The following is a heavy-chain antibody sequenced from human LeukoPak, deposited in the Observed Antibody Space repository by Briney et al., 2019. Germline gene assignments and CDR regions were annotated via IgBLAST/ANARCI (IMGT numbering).Heavy chain of an antibody. D-gene: IGHD2-2*01. CDR3: ARGYCSSTSCLFDP. Sequence: SVKVSCKASGGTFNSYAISWVRQAPGQGLEWMGGIIPIFGTANYAQKFQGRVTITADESTSTAYMELSSQRSEDTAVYYCARGYCSSTSCLFDPWGQGTLVTVSS. CDR2: IIPIFGTA. CDR1: GGTFNSYA. J-gene: IGHJ5*02. V-gene: IGHV1-69*13.